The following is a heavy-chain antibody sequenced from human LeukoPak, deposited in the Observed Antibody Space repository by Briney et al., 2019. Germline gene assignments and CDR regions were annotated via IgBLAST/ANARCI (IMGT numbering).Heavy chain of an antibody. CDR2: ISYDGSNK. D-gene: IGHD3-3*01. V-gene: IGHV3-30*18. CDR1: EFTFSSYG. Sequence: GGSLRLSCAASEFTFSSYGMHWVRQAPGKGLEWVAVISYDGSNKYYADSVKGRFTISRDNSKNTLYLQMNSLRAEDTAVYYCAKDHDFWNAFDIWGQGTMVTVSS. J-gene: IGHJ3*02. CDR3: AKDHDFWNAFDI.